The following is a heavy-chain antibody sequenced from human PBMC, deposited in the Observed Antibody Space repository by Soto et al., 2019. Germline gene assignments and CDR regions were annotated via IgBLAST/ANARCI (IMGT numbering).Heavy chain of an antibody. CDR3: ARSYCSGGSCYNAFDI. CDR1: GGSISSGGYY. D-gene: IGHD2-15*01. CDR2: IYYSGST. J-gene: IGHJ3*02. V-gene: IGHV4-31*03. Sequence: QVQLQESGPGLVKPSQTLSLTCTVSGGSISSGGYYWSWIRQHPGKGLEWIGYIYYSGSTYYNPSLKSRVTISVDTSKNPFSLKLSSVTAADTAVYYCARSYCSGGSCYNAFDIWGQGTMVTVSS.